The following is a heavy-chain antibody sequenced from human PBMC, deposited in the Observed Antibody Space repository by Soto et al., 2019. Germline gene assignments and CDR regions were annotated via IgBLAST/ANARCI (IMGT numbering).Heavy chain of an antibody. J-gene: IGHJ4*02. CDR3: ARDRRPYSVGATTGLSY. D-gene: IGHD1-26*01. CDR2: ISYDGSNK. V-gene: IGHV3-30-3*01. Sequence: PGGSLSLSCAASGFPFSSYSMHWVRQAPGKGLEWVAVISYDGSNKYYADSVKGRFTISRDNSKNTLYLQMNSLRAEDTAVYYCARDRRPYSVGATTGLSYWGQGTLVTVSS. CDR1: GFPFSSYS.